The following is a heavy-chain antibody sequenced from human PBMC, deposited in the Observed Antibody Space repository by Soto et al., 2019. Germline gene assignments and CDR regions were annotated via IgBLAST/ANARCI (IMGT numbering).Heavy chain of an antibody. V-gene: IGHV1-18*01. J-gene: IGHJ4*02. CDR2: ISAYNGNT. CDR3: AGTSQRRLGELSLG. D-gene: IGHD3-16*02. Sequence: QVQLVQSGAEVKKPGASVKVSCKDSGYTFTSYGISWVRQAPGPGLEWMGWISAYNGNTNYAQKLQGRVTMTTDTSTSTAYMELRSLRSDDTAVYYFAGTSQRRLGELSLGWGQGTLVTVAS. CDR1: GYTFTSYG.